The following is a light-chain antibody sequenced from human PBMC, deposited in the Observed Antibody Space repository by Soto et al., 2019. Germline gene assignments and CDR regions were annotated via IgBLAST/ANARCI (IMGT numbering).Light chain of an antibody. V-gene: IGLV2-14*01. CDR1: SSDVGTYNY. J-gene: IGLJ1*01. CDR2: EVS. Sequence: QSVLTQPASVSGSPGQSITISCTGTSSDVGTYNYVSWYQLHPGKAPKLMVYEVSNRPSGVSNRFSGSKSGNTASLTISGLQAEDEADYHCSSYTSSGTYVFXTGTKVTVL. CDR3: SSYTSSGTYV.